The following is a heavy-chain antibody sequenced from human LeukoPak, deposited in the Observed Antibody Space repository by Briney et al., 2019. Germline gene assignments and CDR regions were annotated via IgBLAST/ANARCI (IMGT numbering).Heavy chain of an antibody. Sequence: GGSLRLSCAASGFTFSSYAMTWVRQAPGKGLEWVSAISGSGDSTYYADSVKGRFTTSRDNSKNTLYLQMNSLRAEDTAVYYCVRSAFLTTEFYFDYWGHGTLVTVS. CDR3: VRSAFLTTEFYFDY. J-gene: IGHJ4*01. CDR2: ISGSGDST. V-gene: IGHV3-23*01. D-gene: IGHD4-11*01. CDR1: GFTFSSYA.